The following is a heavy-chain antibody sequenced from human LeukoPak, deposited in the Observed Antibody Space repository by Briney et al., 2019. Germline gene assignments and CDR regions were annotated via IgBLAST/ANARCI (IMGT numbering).Heavy chain of an antibody. D-gene: IGHD2-15*01. CDR1: GGSISSGGYY. V-gene: IGHV4-31*03. CDR3: AREADIVAFDP. J-gene: IGHJ5*02. Sequence: PSETLSLTCTVSGGSISSGGYYWSWIRQHPGKGLEWIGYIYYSGSTYYNPSLKSRVTISVDTSKNQFSLKLSSVTAADTAVYYCAREADIVAFDPWGQGTLVTVSS. CDR2: IYYSGST.